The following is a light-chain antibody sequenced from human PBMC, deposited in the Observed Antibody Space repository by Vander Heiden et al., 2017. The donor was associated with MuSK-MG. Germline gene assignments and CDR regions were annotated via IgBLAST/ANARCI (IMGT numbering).Light chain of an antibody. CDR2: DAS. CDR1: QSIGRY. CDR3: QQRSNWRGT. J-gene: IGKJ1*01. Sequence: EIVLTQSPATLSLSPGERATISCRASQSIGRYLAWYQQKPGQAPRLLIYDASNRATGIPARFSGSGSGTDFTLTISSLEPEDFAVYYCQQRSNWRGTFGQGTKVEIK. V-gene: IGKV3-11*01.